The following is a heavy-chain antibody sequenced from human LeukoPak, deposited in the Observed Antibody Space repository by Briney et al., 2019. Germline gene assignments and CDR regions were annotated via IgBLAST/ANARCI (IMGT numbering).Heavy chain of an antibody. J-gene: IGHJ6*03. CDR2: ISSSGST. CDR1: GDSISSGDYY. Sequence: PSETLSLTCTVSGDSISSGDYYWRWIRQPAGTGLEWIGRISSSGSTNYNPSLKSRVTISVDTSKNQFSLKLSSVTAADTAVYYCARHKDYYYSYMDVWGRGTTVTISS. CDR3: ARHKDYYYSYMDV. V-gene: IGHV4-61*02.